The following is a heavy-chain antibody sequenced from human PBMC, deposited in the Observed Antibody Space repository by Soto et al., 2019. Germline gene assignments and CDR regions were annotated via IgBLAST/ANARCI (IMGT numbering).Heavy chain of an antibody. CDR3: ARDYGRNSRDYGMDV. Sequence: PGGSLRLSCAASGFTFSSYSINWGRQAPGKGLEWVSSISSSSSYIYYADSVKGRFTISRDNAKNSLYLQMNSLRAEDTAVYYCARDYGRNSRDYGMDVWGQGTTVTVSS. V-gene: IGHV3-21*01. CDR1: GFTFSSYS. J-gene: IGHJ6*02. D-gene: IGHD6-13*01. CDR2: ISSSSSYI.